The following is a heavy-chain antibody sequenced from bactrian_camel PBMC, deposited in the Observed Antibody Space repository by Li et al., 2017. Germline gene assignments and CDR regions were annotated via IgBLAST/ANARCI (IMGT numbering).Heavy chain of an antibody. Sequence: HVQLVESGGGSVEAGGSLRLTCTGYEYRIFKRCMGWFRQAPGKQREAVAVTHTRKGDTYIDDSVKGRFTISVSREYTVNALYLQMNNLTPDDSAMYYCAADGRPSGGSCYWQQDQFAYWGQGTQVTVS. CDR1: EYRIFKRC. D-gene: IGHD2*01. CDR3: AADGRPSGGSCYWQQDQFAY. V-gene: IGHV3S54*01. J-gene: IGHJ4*01. CDR2: THTRKGDT.